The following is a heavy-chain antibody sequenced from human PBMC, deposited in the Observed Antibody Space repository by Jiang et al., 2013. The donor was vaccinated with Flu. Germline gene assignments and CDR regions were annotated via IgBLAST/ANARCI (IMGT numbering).Heavy chain of an antibody. V-gene: IGHV6-1*01. CDR2: TYYRSKWYN. J-gene: IGHJ6*02. CDR3: ARGIQLWLGYYYYYGMDV. Sequence: RTYYRSKWYNDYAVSVKSRITINPDTSKNQFSLQLNSVTPEDTAVYYCARGIQLWLGYYYYYGMDVWGQGTTVTVSS. D-gene: IGHD5-18*01.